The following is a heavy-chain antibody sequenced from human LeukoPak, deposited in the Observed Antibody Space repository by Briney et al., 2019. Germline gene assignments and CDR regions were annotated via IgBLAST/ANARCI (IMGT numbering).Heavy chain of an antibody. Sequence: SKTLSLTCTVSGGSISSYYWSWIRQPPGKGLEWIGYIYFSGSTNYNPSLKSRVTISVDTSKNQFSLKLRSVTAADTAVYFCARVAREYSSSWYPYYFDYWGQGTLVTVSS. CDR2: IYFSGST. V-gene: IGHV4-59*01. CDR3: ARVAREYSSSWYPYYFDY. D-gene: IGHD6-13*01. CDR1: GGSISSYY. J-gene: IGHJ4*02.